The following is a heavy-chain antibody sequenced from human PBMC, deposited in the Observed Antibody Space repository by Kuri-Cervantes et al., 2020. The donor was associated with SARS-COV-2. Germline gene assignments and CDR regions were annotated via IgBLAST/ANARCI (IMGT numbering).Heavy chain of an antibody. J-gene: IGHJ6*03. D-gene: IGHD3-3*01. CDR1: GFTFSSYS. V-gene: IGHV3-48*01. Sequence: GESLKISCAAPGFTFSSYSMNWVRQAPGKGLEWVAYISSSSSTIYYADSVKGRFTISRDNAKNSLYLQTNSLRAEDTAVYYCARDAAHKLRFDYYCYMDVRGKGTTVTVSS. CDR3: ARDAAHKLRFDYYCYMDV. CDR2: ISSSSSTI.